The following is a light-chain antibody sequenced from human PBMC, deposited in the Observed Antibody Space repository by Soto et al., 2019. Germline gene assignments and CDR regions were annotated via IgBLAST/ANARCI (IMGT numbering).Light chain of an antibody. V-gene: IGKV3-20*01. CDR2: GAS. CDR3: QHYGNSPIT. Sequence: EIVLTQSPGTLSLSPGERATLSCRASQTVTSSSLAWYQQKPGQAPRLLIYGASFRATGVTDRFSGSGSGTDFTLTISRVEPEDFAVYYCQHYGNSPITFGQGTRLEIK. CDR1: QTVTSSS. J-gene: IGKJ5*01.